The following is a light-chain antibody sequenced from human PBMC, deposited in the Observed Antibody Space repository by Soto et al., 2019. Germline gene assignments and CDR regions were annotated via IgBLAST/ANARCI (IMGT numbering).Light chain of an antibody. V-gene: IGKV1-5*01. CDR2: DAS. CDR3: KQYNSYPWT. CDR1: QSISSW. J-gene: IGKJ1*01. Sequence: DIQMPPSHSTLSASVGDRATITCRASQSISSWLAWYQQKPGKAPKLLIYDASSLESGVPSRFSGSGSGTEFTLTISSLQPDDSATYYCKQYNSYPWTVGQGTKVVIK.